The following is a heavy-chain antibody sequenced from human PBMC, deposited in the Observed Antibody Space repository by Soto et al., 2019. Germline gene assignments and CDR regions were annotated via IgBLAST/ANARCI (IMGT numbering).Heavy chain of an antibody. J-gene: IGHJ4*02. CDR1: GYTFISYG. D-gene: IGHD3-10*01. CDR3: ASDPHGARDFDY. V-gene: IGHV1-18*01. CDR2: ISVYNGAT. Sequence: QVQLVQSGAEVKNPGASVKVSCRASGYTFISYGISWERQAPGQGLEWMGWISVYNGATNYAQKFQGRVTLTTDTSTSTAYMELRSMRSDDTAVYYCASDPHGARDFDYWCQGTLVTVSS.